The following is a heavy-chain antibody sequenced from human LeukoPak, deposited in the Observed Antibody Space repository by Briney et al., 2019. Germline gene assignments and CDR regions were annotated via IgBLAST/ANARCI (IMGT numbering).Heavy chain of an antibody. D-gene: IGHD4-17*01. J-gene: IGHJ4*02. CDR2: IYYSATT. CDR3: VVTEEYGDYVY. CDR1: GGSISSSSYY. Sequence: SETLSLTCTVSGGSISSSSYYWSWIRQSPGKAPEWVAYIYYSATTKYNPSLSGRVTISADTSKSQFSLELRSVTAADTAIYYCVVTEEYGDYVYWGQGTLLSVSS. V-gene: IGHV4-61*05.